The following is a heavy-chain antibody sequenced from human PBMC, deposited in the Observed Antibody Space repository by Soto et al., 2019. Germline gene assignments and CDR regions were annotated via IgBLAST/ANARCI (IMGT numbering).Heavy chain of an antibody. Sequence: QVQLQQWGAGLLKPSETLSLTCAVYGGSFSGYYWSWIRQPPGKGLEWIGEINHSGSTNYNPSLKSRVTISVDTSKNQFSLKLSSVTAAYTAVYYCALSAPEVVVVPAAISSTNYYYYYMDVWGKGTTVTVSS. CDR3: ALSAPEVVVVPAAISSTNYYYYYMDV. CDR1: GGSFSGYY. CDR2: INHSGST. D-gene: IGHD2-2*02. V-gene: IGHV4-34*01. J-gene: IGHJ6*03.